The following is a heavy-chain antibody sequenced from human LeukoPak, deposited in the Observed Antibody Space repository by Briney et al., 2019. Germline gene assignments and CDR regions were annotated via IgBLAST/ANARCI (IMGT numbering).Heavy chain of an antibody. D-gene: IGHD2-15*01. J-gene: IGHJ4*02. CDR1: GFTFSSYW. CDR2: INSDGSST. Sequence: GGSLRLSCAASGFTFSSYWMHWVRQAPGKGRVWVSRINSDGSSTSYADSVKGRVTMSRDKSQNTLYLQMNSLRAEDTAVYYCARQIGYCSSGTCYFDFWGQGSLVTVSS. V-gene: IGHV3-74*01. CDR3: ARQIGYCSSGTCYFDF.